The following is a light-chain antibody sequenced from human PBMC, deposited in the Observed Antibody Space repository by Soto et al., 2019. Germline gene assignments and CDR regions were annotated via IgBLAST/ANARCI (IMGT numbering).Light chain of an antibody. CDR2: EAT. V-gene: IGLV2-23*02. J-gene: IGLJ2*01. Sequence: QSALTQPASVSGSPGQSITISCSGTSNDVGGYDLVSWYQQHPGKAPRLIIYEATKRPSGVSDRFSASKSGNTASLTISALQAEDEAYYSCCLFAGGATFVFGGGTKLTVL. CDR3: CLFAGGATFV. CDR1: SNDVGGYDL.